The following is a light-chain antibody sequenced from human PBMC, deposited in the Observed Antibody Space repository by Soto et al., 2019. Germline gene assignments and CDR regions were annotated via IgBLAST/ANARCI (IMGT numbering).Light chain of an antibody. CDR3: QQYNSYSRT. CDR2: KAS. Sequence: DIQMTQSPSSLSASVGDRFTITCQASQDISNYLNWYQQKPGKAPKLLIYKASSLESGVPSRFSGSGSGTEFTLTISSLQPDDFATYYCQQYNSYSRTFGQGTKVDIK. CDR1: QDISNY. J-gene: IGKJ1*01. V-gene: IGKV1-5*03.